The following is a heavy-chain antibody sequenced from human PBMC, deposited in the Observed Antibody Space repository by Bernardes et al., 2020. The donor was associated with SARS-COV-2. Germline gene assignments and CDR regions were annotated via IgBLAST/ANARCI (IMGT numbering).Heavy chain of an antibody. Sequence: GGSLRLSCAASGFTFSSYEMNWVRQAPGKGLEWVSYISSSGSTIYYADSVKGRFTISRDNAKNSLYLQMNSLRAEDTAVYYCARARMVFRLRGYWYFDLWGRGTLVTVSS. J-gene: IGHJ2*01. D-gene: IGHD2-8*01. CDR3: ARARMVFRLRGYWYFDL. CDR2: ISSSGSTI. V-gene: IGHV3-48*03. CDR1: GFTFSSYE.